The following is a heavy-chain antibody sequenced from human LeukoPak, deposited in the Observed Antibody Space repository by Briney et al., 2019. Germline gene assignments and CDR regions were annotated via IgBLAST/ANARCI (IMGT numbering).Heavy chain of an antibody. CDR1: GYTFTGYY. V-gene: IGHV1-2*02. Sequence: ASVKVSCKASGYTFTGYYMHWVRQAPGQGLEWMGWINPNSGGTNYAQKFQGRVTMTRDTSISTAYMELSRLRSDDTAVYYCARVDKGGYYHPPDNWFDPWGQGTLVTVSS. J-gene: IGHJ5*02. D-gene: IGHD3-22*01. CDR3: ARVDKGGYYHPPDNWFDP. CDR2: INPNSGGT.